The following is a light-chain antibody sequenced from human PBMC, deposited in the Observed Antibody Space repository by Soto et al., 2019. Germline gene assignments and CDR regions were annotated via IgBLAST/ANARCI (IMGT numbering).Light chain of an antibody. CDR2: TNN. J-gene: IGLJ2*01. V-gene: IGLV1-44*01. Sequence: QSVLTQPPSASATPGQRVTISCSGSNSNIGTNTVNWYQQLPGTAPRLLIYTNNQRPSGVPQRFSASKSGTSATLGITGLQTGDEADYSCGTWDSSLSAVVFGGGTQLTVL. CDR3: GTWDSSLSAVV. CDR1: NSNIGTNT.